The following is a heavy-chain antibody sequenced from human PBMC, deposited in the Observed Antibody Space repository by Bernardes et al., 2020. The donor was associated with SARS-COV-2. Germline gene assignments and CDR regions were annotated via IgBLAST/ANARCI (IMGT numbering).Heavy chain of an antibody. Sequence: SETLSLTCSVSGGSIRSYYWSWIRQPPGKGLEWIGYIYYSGSTSSNPSLKSRVTISVDTSENRFSLRLSSVTAADTAVYYCARSGSGWDFVNWGQGTLVTVSS. CDR3: ARSGSGWDFVN. V-gene: IGHV4-59*01. D-gene: IGHD6-19*01. J-gene: IGHJ4*02. CDR1: GGSIRSYY. CDR2: IYYSGST.